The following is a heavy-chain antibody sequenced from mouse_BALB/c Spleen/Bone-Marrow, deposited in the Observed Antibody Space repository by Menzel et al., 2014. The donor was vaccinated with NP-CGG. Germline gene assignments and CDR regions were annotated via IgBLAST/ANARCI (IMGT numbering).Heavy chain of an antibody. Sequence: QVQLQQSGPELVKPGASVKISCKASGYAFSSSWMNWVKQRPGQGLEWIGRIYPGDGDTNYNGKFKGKATLTADKSSRTHYMQHSSPPSVDCAVYFCARMERIHRSDYWGQGTTLTVSS. D-gene: IGHD5-2*01. V-gene: IGHV1-82*01. CDR1: GYAFSSSW. J-gene: IGHJ2*01. CDR3: ARMERIHRSDY. CDR2: IYPGDGDT.